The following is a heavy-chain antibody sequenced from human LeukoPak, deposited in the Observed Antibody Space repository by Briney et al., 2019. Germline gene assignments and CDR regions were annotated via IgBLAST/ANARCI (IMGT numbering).Heavy chain of an antibody. Sequence: GGSLRLSCAASGFRFSDFTMTWVRQPPGKGPEWVSAVGGRGGSTYYADSVGGRFTISRDNSKDILYLQMNSLKVEDTATYYCGKEGGAWGQGTKVTVSS. CDR3: GKEGGA. CDR1: GFRFSDFT. J-gene: IGHJ5*02. V-gene: IGHV3-23*01. CDR2: VGGRGGST. D-gene: IGHD3-16*01.